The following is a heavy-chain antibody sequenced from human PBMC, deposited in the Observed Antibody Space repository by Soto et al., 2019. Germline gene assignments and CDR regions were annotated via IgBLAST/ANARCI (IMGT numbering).Heavy chain of an antibody. CDR3: AGTWFGGPYKFDF. V-gene: IGHV4-4*02. J-gene: IGHJ4*02. CDR1: GGSISSTTW. Sequence: QVQLQESGPGLVKPSGTLSLTCAVSGGSISSTTWWSWVRQPPGKGLEWIGEIHHDGSTNYNPSQTSRVIVSADTSRDLFSLKVHPVSAVDTAADYCAGTWFGGPYKFDFWGQGALVTVSS. CDR2: IHHDGST. D-gene: IGHD3-10*01.